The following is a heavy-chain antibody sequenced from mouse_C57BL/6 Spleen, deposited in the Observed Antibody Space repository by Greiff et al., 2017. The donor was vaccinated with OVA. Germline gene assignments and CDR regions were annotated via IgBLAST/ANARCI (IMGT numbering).Heavy chain of an antibody. J-gene: IGHJ4*01. CDR2: IWSGGST. Sequence: VKLQESGPGLVQPSQSLSITCTASGFSLTSYGVHWVRQSPGKGLEWLGVIWSGGSTAYNAAFISRLSISKDNYKSQVFFKMNSLQADDTAIYYCARNSIDAMDYWGQGTSVTVSS. D-gene: IGHD2-10*02. V-gene: IGHV2-2*01. CDR1: GFSLTSYG. CDR3: ARNSIDAMDY.